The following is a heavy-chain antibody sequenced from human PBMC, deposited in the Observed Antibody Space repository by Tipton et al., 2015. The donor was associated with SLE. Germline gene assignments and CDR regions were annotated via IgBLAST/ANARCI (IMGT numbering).Heavy chain of an antibody. D-gene: IGHD5-18*01. J-gene: IGHJ4*02. CDR2: ISSSSSYI. Sequence: SLRLSCAASGFTFSSYSMNWVRQAPGKGLEWVSSISSSSSYIYYADSVKGRFTISRDNAKNSLYLQMNSLRAEDTAVYYCARGGIQLWPYYFDYWGQGTLVTVSS. CDR3: ARGGIQLWPYYFDY. V-gene: IGHV3-21*01. CDR1: GFTFSSYS.